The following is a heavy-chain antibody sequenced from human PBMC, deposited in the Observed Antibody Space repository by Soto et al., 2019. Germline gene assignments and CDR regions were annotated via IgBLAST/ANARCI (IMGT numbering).Heavy chain of an antibody. J-gene: IGHJ4*02. CDR1: RYTFTNNV. V-gene: IGHV1-8*01. D-gene: IGHD2-15*01. CDR2: MNPNSGNT. CDR3: ARVMLGGHSDY. Sequence: ASVKVSCKASRYTFTNNVINWVRQAPGQGLEWMGWMNPNSGNTGYAQKFQGRVTMTRNTSIRTAYIDLSSLSSDDTAVYYCARVMLGGHSDYWGQGTLVTVSS.